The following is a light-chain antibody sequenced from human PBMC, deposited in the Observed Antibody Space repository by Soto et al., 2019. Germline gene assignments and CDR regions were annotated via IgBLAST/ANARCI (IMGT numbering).Light chain of an antibody. CDR1: SSDVGAYTY. CDR2: DVS. V-gene: IGLV2-14*03. Sequence: QSALTQPASVSGSPGQSITISCSGTSSDVGAYTYVSWYQVHPGEPPKLVIYDVSKRPSGVSNRFSGSKSGNTASLTISGLQAEDEGDYYCSSYRSTSTLGVFGTGTQLTVL. J-gene: IGLJ1*01. CDR3: SSYRSTSTLGV.